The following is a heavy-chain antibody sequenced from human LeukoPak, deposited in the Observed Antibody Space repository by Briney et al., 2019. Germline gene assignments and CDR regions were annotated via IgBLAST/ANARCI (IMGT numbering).Heavy chain of an antibody. CDR1: GGSFSAYY. D-gene: IGHD1-20*01. CDR3: ARGPTISVTGYFDY. V-gene: IGHV4-34*01. Sequence: PSETLSLTCAVYGGSFSAYYWSWIRQSPGKELEWIAEINHRGDTNYNPSVKSRVSISVDTSKNQFSLKVTSLTAADTAVYYCARGPTISVTGYFDYWGQGTLVTVSS. J-gene: IGHJ4*03. CDR2: INHRGDT.